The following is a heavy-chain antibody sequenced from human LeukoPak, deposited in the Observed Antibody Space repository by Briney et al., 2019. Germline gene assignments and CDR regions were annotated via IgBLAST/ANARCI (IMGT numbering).Heavy chain of an antibody. J-gene: IGHJ4*02. CDR1: GFTFSSYG. CDR3: ASGGNGMITFGGVIGQKDFGY. D-gene: IGHD3-16*02. CDR2: MRYDGSNK. Sequence: QPGGSLLLSCAASGFTFSSYGMHWVRQAPGKGLEWVAFMRYDGSNKYYADSVKGRFTISRDNSKNTLYLQMNSLRAEDTAVYYCASGGNGMITFGGVIGQKDFGYWGQGTLVTVSS. V-gene: IGHV3-30*02.